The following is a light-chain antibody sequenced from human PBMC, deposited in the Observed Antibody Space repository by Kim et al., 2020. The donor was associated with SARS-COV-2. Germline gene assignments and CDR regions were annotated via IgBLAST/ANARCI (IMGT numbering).Light chain of an antibody. J-gene: IGLJ2*01. V-gene: IGLV3-19*01. Sequence: SSELTQDPAVSVALGQTVRITCQGDSLRSYYATWYQQKPGQAPIVVIYGKNNRPSGIPDRFSCFSSGDTASLTITCTQAGDEADYYCNSRGSNDNVIFGG. CDR2: GKN. CDR3: NSRGSNDNVI. CDR1: SLRSYY.